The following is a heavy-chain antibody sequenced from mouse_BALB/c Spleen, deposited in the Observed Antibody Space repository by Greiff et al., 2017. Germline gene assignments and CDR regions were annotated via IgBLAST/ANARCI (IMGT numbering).Heavy chain of an antibody. J-gene: IGHJ3*01. CDR3: ASSYGNYLAWFAY. D-gene: IGHD2-1*01. CDR2: IWSGGST. CDR1: GFSLTSYG. V-gene: IGHV2-2*02. Sequence: VKLVESGPGLVQPSQSLSITCTVSGFSLTSYGVHWVRQSPGKGLEWLGVIWSGGSTDYNAAFISRLSISKDNSKSQVFFKMNSLQANDTAIYYCASSYGNYLAWFAYWGQGTLVTVSA.